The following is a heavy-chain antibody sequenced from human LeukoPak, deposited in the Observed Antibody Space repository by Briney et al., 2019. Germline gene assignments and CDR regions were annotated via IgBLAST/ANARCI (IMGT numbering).Heavy chain of an antibody. CDR3: ATDLGQLLWFGERY. V-gene: IGHV1-69-2*01. D-gene: IGHD3-10*01. CDR2: VDPEDGET. J-gene: IGHJ4*02. Sequence: ATVKISCKVSGYTFTDYYMHWVQQAPGKGLEWMGLVDPEDGETIYAEKFQGRVTLTADTSTDTAYMELSSLRSEDTAVYYCATDLGQLLWFGERYWGQGTLVTVSS. CDR1: GYTFTDYY.